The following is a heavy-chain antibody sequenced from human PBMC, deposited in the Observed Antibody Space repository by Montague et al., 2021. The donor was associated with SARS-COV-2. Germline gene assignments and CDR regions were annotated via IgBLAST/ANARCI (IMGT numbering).Heavy chain of an antibody. Sequence: TLSLTCTVSGGSISSGSYYCTWILQPAGKGLEWIGRIYTSGSTYYNSSLKRRVTRSVDRSKNQFSLKLSSVTAADTAVYYCAREDDNGSYWLRGMDVWGQGTTVTVSS. J-gene: IGHJ6*02. D-gene: IGHD1-26*01. CDR2: IYTSGST. V-gene: IGHV4-61*02. CDR3: AREDDNGSYWLRGMDV. CDR1: GGSISSGSYY.